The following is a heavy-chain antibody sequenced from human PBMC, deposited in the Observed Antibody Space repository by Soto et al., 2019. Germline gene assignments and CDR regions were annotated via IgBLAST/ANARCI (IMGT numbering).Heavy chain of an antibody. V-gene: IGHV3-23*01. J-gene: IGHJ1*01. D-gene: IGHD6-13*01. Sequence: XGLLRPSFVVAGITFRSDGMTWVGKARGRGLEWVSGISGSGVSTYYADSVKGRFIISRDNSKNTLFLQMNSLRADDTAVYYCAAISSNWYPSNFHHWGQGTLVTVSS. CDR1: GITFRSDG. CDR2: ISGSGVST. CDR3: AAISSNWYPSNFHH.